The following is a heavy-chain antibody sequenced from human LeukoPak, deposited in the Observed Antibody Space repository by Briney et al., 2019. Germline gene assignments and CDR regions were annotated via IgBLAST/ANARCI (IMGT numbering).Heavy chain of an antibody. CDR3: ARNDYGGNWGLVDC. J-gene: IGHJ4*02. D-gene: IGHD2-21*02. CDR2: ISYDGSTQ. CDR1: GFTFSKYA. Sequence: GGSLRLSCAASGFTFSKYAMHWVRQGPGKGLEWVAIISYDGSTQYYADSVKGRFTISRDSSTNTLHLHMNSLSDEDTAVYYCARNDYGGNWGLVDCRGQGTLVTVSS. V-gene: IGHV3-30*04.